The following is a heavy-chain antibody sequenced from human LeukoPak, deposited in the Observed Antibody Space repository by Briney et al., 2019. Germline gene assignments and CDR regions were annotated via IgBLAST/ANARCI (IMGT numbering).Heavy chain of an antibody. CDR2: IQNDEIDK. CDR3: AKERKLLPFDC. D-gene: IGHD4-23*01. V-gene: IGHV3-30*02. CDR1: GFTFSSYS. Sequence: GGSLRLSFAASGFTFSSYSMNWVRQAPGKGLEWVAFIQNDEIDKFYADSVKGRFTISRDNSKNTLYLQMNSLRAEDTAVYYCAKERKLLPFDCWGQGTLVTVSS. J-gene: IGHJ4*02.